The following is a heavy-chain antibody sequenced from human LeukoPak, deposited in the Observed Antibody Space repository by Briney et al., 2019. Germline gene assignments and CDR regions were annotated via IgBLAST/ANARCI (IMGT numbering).Heavy chain of an antibody. Sequence: ASVKVSCKASGGTFSSYAISWVRQAPGQGLEWMGGIIPIFGTANYAQKFQGRVTITTDESTSTAYMELRSLRSDDTAVYYCAREFNSRGWFDPWGQGTLVTVSS. J-gene: IGHJ5*02. V-gene: IGHV1-69*05. D-gene: IGHD2/OR15-2a*01. CDR3: AREFNSRGWFDP. CDR2: IIPIFGTA. CDR1: GGTFSSYA.